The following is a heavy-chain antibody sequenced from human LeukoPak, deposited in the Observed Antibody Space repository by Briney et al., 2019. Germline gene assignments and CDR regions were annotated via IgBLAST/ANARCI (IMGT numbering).Heavy chain of an antibody. CDR1: GFTFSTYY. J-gene: IGHJ4*02. CDR3: ARGGSYGCYHSY. V-gene: IGHV3-7*01. D-gene: IGHD3-16*01. Sequence: GGSLRLSCAASGFTFSTYYMSWVRQAPGTGLEWVANIKQDGSEKYYVDSVKGRFTISRDNAKNSLYLQMNSLRAEDTALYYCARGGSYGCYHSYWGQGALVTVAS. CDR2: IKQDGSEK.